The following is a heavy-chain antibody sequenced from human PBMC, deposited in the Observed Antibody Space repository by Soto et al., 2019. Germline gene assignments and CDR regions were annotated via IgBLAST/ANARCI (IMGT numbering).Heavy chain of an antibody. CDR2: ISSSSSYI. Sequence: PGGSLRLSCAASGFTFSSYSMNWVRQAPGKGLEWVSSISSSSSYIYYADSVKGRFTISRDNAKNSLYLQMNSLRAEDTAVYYCARDCDYYDSSGQVYAFDIWGQGTMVTVSS. V-gene: IGHV3-21*01. CDR1: GFTFSSYS. D-gene: IGHD3-22*01. CDR3: ARDCDYYDSSGQVYAFDI. J-gene: IGHJ3*02.